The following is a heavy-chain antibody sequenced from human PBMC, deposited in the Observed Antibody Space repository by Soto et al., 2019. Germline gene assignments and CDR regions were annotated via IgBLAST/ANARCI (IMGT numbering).Heavy chain of an antibody. D-gene: IGHD6-13*01. Sequence: PGGSLRLSCAASGFTFSSYGMHWVRQAPGKGLEWVAVISYDGSNKYYADSVKGRFTISRDNSKNTLYLQMNSLRAEDTAVYYCAKGQEQAAGDLYYFDYWGQGTLVTVSS. V-gene: IGHV3-30*18. CDR2: ISYDGSNK. CDR3: AKGQEQAAGDLYYFDY. J-gene: IGHJ4*02. CDR1: GFTFSSYG.